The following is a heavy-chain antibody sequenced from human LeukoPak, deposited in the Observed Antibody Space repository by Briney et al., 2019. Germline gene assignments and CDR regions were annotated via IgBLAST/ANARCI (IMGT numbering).Heavy chain of an antibody. CDR3: ARHVRKRGIAVAGTPGWFDP. CDR1: GFTFRSYE. J-gene: IGHJ5*02. D-gene: IGHD6-19*01. CDR2: IYYSGST. V-gene: IGHV4-39*01. Sequence: PGGSLRLSCAASGFTFRSYEMNWVRQAPGKGLEWIGSIYYSGSTYFNPSLKSRVTISVDTSKNQFSLKLSSVTAADTAVYYCARHVRKRGIAVAGTPGWFDPWGQGTLVTVSS.